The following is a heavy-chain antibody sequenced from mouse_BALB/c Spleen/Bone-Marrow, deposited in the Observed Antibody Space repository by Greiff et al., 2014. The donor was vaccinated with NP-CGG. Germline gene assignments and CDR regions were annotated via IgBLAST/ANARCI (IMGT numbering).Heavy chain of an antibody. V-gene: IGHV5-6-3*01. J-gene: IGHJ4*01. Sequence: EVMLVESGGGLVQPGGSLKLSCAASGFTFSSYGMSWLRQTPDKRLELVATINSNGGSTYYPDSVKGRFTISRDNAKNTLYLQMSSLKSEDTAMYYCARERDGYFRDAMDYWGQGTSVTVSS. CDR3: ARERDGYFRDAMDY. CDR1: GFTFSSYG. CDR2: INSNGGST. D-gene: IGHD2-3*01.